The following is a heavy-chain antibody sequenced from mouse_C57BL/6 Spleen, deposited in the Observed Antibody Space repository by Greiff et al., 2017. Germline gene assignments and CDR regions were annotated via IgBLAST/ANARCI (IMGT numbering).Heavy chain of an antibody. D-gene: IGHD2-3*01. CDR1: GYTFTSYW. J-gene: IGHJ4*01. CDR3: ARGRVTHSAYAMDY. CDR2: IDPSDSYT. Sequence: QVQLQQPGAELVRPGTSVTLSCKASGYTFTSYWMHWVKQRPGQGLEWIGVIDPSDSYTNYNQKFKGKATLTVDTSSSTAYMQLSSLTSEDSAVYYCARGRVTHSAYAMDYWGQGTSVTVSS. V-gene: IGHV1-59*01.